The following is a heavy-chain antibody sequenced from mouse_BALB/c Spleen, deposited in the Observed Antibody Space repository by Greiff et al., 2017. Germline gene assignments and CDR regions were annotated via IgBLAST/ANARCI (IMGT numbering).Heavy chain of an antibody. CDR2: ISYDGSN. J-gene: IGHJ3*01. CDR3: ARDRGFITFAY. D-gene: IGHD1-1*01. V-gene: IGHV3-6*02. CDR1: GYSITSGYY. Sequence: EVQLQESGPGLVKPSQSLSLTCSVTGYSITSGYYWNWIRQFPGNKLEWMGYISYDGSNNYNPSLKNRISITRDTSKNQFFLKLNSVTTEDTATYYCARDRGFITFAYWGQGTLVTVSA.